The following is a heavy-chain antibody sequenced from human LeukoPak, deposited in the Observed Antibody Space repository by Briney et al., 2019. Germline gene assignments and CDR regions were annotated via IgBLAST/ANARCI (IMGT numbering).Heavy chain of an antibody. CDR3: ARDGLRAAAPPRDFDY. CDR1: GFTFSSYG. Sequence: GGSLRLSCAASGFTFSSYGMHWVRQAPGKGLEWVAVIWYDGSNKYYADSVKGRFTISRDNSKNTLYLQMNSLRAEDTAVYYCARDGLRAAAPPRDFDYWGQGTLVTVSS. CDR2: IWYDGSNK. V-gene: IGHV3-33*01. J-gene: IGHJ4*02. D-gene: IGHD6-13*01.